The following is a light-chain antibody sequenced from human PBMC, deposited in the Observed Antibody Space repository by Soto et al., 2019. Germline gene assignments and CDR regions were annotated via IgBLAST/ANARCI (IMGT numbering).Light chain of an antibody. J-gene: IGKJ1*01. V-gene: IGKV1-39*01. Sequence: DIEMTQSPSSLSASVGETITITCRASQSISSSLNWFQHSPGQPPKLLLFAASNLHAGVPPRSSGSGSGTSLSLTIRSLQPEDFATYYCQQSFNLPRTFGPGTKVDIK. CDR1: QSISSS. CDR3: QQSFNLPRT. CDR2: AAS.